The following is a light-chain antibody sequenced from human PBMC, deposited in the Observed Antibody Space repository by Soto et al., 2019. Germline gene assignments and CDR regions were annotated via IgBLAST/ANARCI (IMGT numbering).Light chain of an antibody. Sequence: EIVMTQSPDTLSVSPGEVATLSFSVSQSIRSNLAWYQQRPGQAPRLLMYGASTRADGIPARFSGSGSGTDFTLTISSLQPEDFATYYCQQLNSYPITFGQGTRLEIK. V-gene: IGKV3-15*01. CDR3: QQLNSYPIT. CDR1: QSIRSN. J-gene: IGKJ5*01. CDR2: GAS.